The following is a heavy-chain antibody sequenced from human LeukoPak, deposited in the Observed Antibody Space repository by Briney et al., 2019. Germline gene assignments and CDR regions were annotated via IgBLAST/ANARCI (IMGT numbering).Heavy chain of an antibody. Sequence: PGGSLRLSCAASGFIFNNYGLVWVRQAPGKGLEWVSAISNDGGGTTYADFVKGRFSVSRDNAKNTVYLQMNSLRAEDTAVYYCARDQYYYYMGVWGKGTTVTVSS. J-gene: IGHJ6*03. CDR3: ARDQYYYYMGV. CDR2: ISNDGGGT. CDR1: GFIFNNYG. V-gene: IGHV3-23*01.